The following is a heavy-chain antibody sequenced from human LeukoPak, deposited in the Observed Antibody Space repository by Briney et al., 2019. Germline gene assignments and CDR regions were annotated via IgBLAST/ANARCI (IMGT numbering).Heavy chain of an antibody. CDR1: GFTFSSYG. CDR3: AKGLGYCSGGSCYTNFDY. D-gene: IGHD2-15*01. V-gene: IGHV3-30*18. J-gene: IGHJ4*02. Sequence: QSGGSLRLSCAASGFTFSSYGMHWVRQAPGKGLEWVAVISYDGSNKYYADSVKGRFTISRDNSKNTLYLQMNSLRAEDTAVYYCAKGLGYCSGGSCYTNFDYWGQGTLVTVSS. CDR2: ISYDGSNK.